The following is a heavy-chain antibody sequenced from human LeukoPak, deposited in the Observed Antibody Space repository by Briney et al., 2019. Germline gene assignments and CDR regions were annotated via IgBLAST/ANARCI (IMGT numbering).Heavy chain of an antibody. D-gene: IGHD1-1*01. CDR1: GFTFSRYW. CDR2: INSDGRST. J-gene: IGHJ4*02. V-gene: IGHV3-74*01. CDR3: ARERKYDSNFDY. Sequence: PGGSLRLSCVASGFTFSRYWMHWVRQAPGKGLVWVSRINSDGRSTNYADSVKGRFTVSRDNAKNTLYLQMNSLRAEDTAVYYCARERKYDSNFDYWGQGTLVTVSS.